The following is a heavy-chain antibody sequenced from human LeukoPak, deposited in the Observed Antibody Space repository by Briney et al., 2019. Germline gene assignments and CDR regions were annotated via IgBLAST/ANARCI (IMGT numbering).Heavy chain of an antibody. CDR1: GGSFSGYY. V-gene: IGHV4-34*01. CDR3: ARGWYSSSWYNY. D-gene: IGHD6-13*01. Sequence: SETLSLTCAVYGGSFSGYYWSWIRQPPGKGLEWIGEINHSGSTNYNPSLKSRVTISVDTSKNQFSLKLSSVTAADTAVYYCARGWYSSSWYNYWGQGTLVTVSS. J-gene: IGHJ4*02. CDR2: INHSGST.